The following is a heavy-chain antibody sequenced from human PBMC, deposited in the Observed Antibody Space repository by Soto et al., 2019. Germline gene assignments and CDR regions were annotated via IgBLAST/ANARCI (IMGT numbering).Heavy chain of an antibody. CDR2: ISTAGDT. D-gene: IGHD5-18*01. CDR1: GFIFSNHD. CDR3: ARASNKRGYSYGPDY. V-gene: IGHV3-13*04. Sequence: GSLRLSCAASGFIFSNHDMHWVRQATGKGLEWVSSISTAGDTFYSGSVKGRFAISRENAKNSLYLQMNYLRAADTAVYYCARASNKRGYSYGPDYWGQGPLVTVSS. J-gene: IGHJ4*02.